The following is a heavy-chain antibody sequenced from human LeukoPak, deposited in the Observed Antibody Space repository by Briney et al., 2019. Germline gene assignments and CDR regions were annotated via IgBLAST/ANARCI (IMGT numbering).Heavy chain of an antibody. J-gene: IGHJ4*02. D-gene: IGHD3-22*01. CDR1: GYSFTSYW. V-gene: IGHV5-51*01. Sequence: GESLKISCKGSGYSFTSYWIGWVRQMPGKGLEWMGIIYPGDSDTRYSPSFQGQVTISADKSISTAYLQWSSLKASDTAMYYCARRRFGLYYYDSSGSYFDYWGQGTLVTVSS. CDR2: IYPGDSDT. CDR3: ARRRFGLYYYDSSGSYFDY.